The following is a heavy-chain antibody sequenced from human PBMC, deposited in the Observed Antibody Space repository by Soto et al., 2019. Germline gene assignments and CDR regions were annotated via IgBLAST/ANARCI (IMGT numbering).Heavy chain of an antibody. D-gene: IGHD1-1*01. Sequence: QVHLVQSGAEVKKPGASVKVSCKASGYTFTSYGITWVRQAPGQGLEGMGWISAHNGNTDYAQKLQGRVIVTRDTYTSTAYMELRSLRSDDTAVYYCARGRYGDYWGQGALVTVSS. CDR2: ISAHNGNT. CDR1: GYTFTSYG. V-gene: IGHV1-18*01. J-gene: IGHJ4*02. CDR3: ARGRYGDY.